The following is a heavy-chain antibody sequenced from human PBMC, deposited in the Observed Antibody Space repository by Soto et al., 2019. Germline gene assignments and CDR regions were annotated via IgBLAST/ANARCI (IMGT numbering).Heavy chain of an antibody. J-gene: IGHJ4*02. CDR3: ARGDDYGDYCLGY. V-gene: IGHV3-30*03. Sequence: QVQLVESGGGVVQPGRSLRLSCAASGFTFSSYGMHWVRQAPGKGLEWVAVISYDGSNKYYADSVKGRFTISRDNSKNTLYLQMNSLRAEDTAVYYCARGDDYGDYCLGYWGQGTLVTVSS. CDR2: ISYDGSNK. CDR1: GFTFSSYG. D-gene: IGHD4-17*01.